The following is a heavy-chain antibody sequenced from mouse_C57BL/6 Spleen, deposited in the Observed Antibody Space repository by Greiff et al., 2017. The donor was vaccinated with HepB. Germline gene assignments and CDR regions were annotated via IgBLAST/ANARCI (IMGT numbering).Heavy chain of an antibody. J-gene: IGHJ2*01. CDR3: ARGGEADY. V-gene: IGHV5-17*01. CDR1: GFTFSDYG. Sequence: DVKLVESGGGLVKPGGSLKLSCAASGFTFSDYGMHWVRQAPEKGLEWVAYISSGSSTIYYADTVKGRFTISRDNAKNTLFLQMTSLRAEDTAMYYCARGGEADYWGQGTTLTVSS. CDR2: ISSGSSTI.